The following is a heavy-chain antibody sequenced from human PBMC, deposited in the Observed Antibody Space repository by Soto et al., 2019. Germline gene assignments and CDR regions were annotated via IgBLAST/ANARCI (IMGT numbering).Heavy chain of an antibody. CDR2: INYSGNT. CDR1: GGSISSSNFY. Sequence: SETLSLTCTVSGGSISSSNFYWAWIRQPPGKGLEWIGSINYSGNTYYNPSLKSRLTISVDTSKNQFSLKLTSVTAADTAVYKCARRRTRAGATGAFDSWGQGALVTVS. J-gene: IGHJ4*02. V-gene: IGHV4-39*01. CDR3: ARRRTRAGATGAFDS. D-gene: IGHD1-26*01.